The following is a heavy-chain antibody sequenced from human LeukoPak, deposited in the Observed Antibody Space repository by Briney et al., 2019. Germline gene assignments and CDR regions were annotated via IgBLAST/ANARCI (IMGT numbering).Heavy chain of an antibody. CDR3: ARGVDHGSGSSFNWFDP. D-gene: IGHD3-10*01. CDR1: GYSFSNYG. Sequence: GASMKVSCKASGYSFSNYGISWVRQAPGQGLEWMGWISAYNDLTKYAEKLQGRVTMTTDTSTSTAYLELRSLRSDDTAVYYCARGVDHGSGSSFNWFDPWGQGTLVTVSS. J-gene: IGHJ5*02. CDR2: ISAYNDLT. V-gene: IGHV1-18*01.